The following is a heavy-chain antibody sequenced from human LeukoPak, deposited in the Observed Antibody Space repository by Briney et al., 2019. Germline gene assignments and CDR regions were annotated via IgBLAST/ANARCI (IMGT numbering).Heavy chain of an antibody. D-gene: IGHD3-10*01. Sequence: GGSLRLSCAASGFTFSTYALHWVRQAPGKGLEWVAVILYDAYYADSVKGRFTISRDNSKNTLYLQMNSLRAEDTAVYYCAKGPHYGSGSYFPDYWGQGTLVTVSS. CDR3: AKGPHYGSGSYFPDY. J-gene: IGHJ4*02. CDR2: ILYDA. CDR1: GFTFSTYA. V-gene: IGHV3-30*04.